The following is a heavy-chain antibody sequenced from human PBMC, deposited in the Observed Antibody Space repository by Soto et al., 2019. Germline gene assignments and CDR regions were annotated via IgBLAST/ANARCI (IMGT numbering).Heavy chain of an antibody. CDR1: VYTFPSYD. J-gene: IGHJ6*02. CDR3: ARRGLSSSYSCSYYNDCMDV. V-gene: IGHV1-8*01. D-gene: IGHD6-6*01. CDR2: MNPNSGNT. Sequence: QGQLVQSGAEVKKPGASVKVSCKASVYTFPSYDINWVRQPTGQGVEWMGGMNPNSGNTVSAQKFQGRVTMTRNNSTSTAYMELCSLRSEDTAVYYCARRGLSSSYSCSYYNDCMDVWGQGTTVTVSS.